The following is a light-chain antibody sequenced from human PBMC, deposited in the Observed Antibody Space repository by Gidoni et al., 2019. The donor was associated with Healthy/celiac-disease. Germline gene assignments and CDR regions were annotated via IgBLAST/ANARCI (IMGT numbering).Light chain of an antibody. V-gene: IGKV3-20*01. CDR3: QQYGSSPPFT. J-gene: IGKJ3*01. Sequence: ESVLTQSPGTLSLSPGERATLSCRASQSVSSSYLAWYQQKPGQAHRLLIYGASSRATGIPDRFSGSGSGTDFTLTISRLEPEDFAVYYCQQYGSSPPFTFGHGTKVDIK. CDR2: GAS. CDR1: QSVSSSY.